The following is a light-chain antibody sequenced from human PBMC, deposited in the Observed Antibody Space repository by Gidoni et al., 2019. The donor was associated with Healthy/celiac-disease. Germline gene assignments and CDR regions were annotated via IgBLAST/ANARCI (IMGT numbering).Light chain of an antibody. V-gene: IGLV1-40*01. CDR2: GNS. J-gene: IGLJ2*01. CDR1: SSNIGAGYD. CDR3: QSYDSSLSGFVV. Sequence: QSVLTQPPSVSGAPGQRVTISCTGISSNIGAGYDVHWYQQLPGTAPNLLIYGNSNRPSGVPDRFSGSKSGTSASLAITGLQAEDEADYYCQSYDSSLSGFVVFGGGTKLTVL.